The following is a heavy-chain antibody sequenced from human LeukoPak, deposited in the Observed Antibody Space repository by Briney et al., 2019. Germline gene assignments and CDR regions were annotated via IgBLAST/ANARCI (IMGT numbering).Heavy chain of an antibody. D-gene: IGHD6-19*01. V-gene: IGHV3-48*03. Sequence: GGSLRLSCAASGFTFSSYEMNWVRQAPGKGLEWVSYISSSGSTIYYADSVKGRFTISRDNSKNTLYLQMNSLRAEDTAVYYCAKIGSRGAVARSRYNWFDPWGQGTLVTVSS. CDR2: ISSSGSTI. CDR1: GFTFSSYE. CDR3: AKIGSRGAVARSRYNWFDP. J-gene: IGHJ5*02.